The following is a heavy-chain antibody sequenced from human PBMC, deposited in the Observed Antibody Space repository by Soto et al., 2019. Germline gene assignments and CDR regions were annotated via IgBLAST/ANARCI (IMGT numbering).Heavy chain of an antibody. CDR1: GGSFSGYY. D-gene: IGHD3-3*01. CDR3: ARVRAIFGVVIGVYYYYYMDV. Sequence: ETLSLTCAVYGGSFSGYYWNCLRQPPRKGLEWNGEINHSGSTNSNPSLKSRVTISVDTSKNQFSLKLSSVTAADTAVYYCARVRAIFGVVIGVYYYYYMDVWGKGTTVTVSS. J-gene: IGHJ6*03. CDR2: INHSGST. V-gene: IGHV4-34*01.